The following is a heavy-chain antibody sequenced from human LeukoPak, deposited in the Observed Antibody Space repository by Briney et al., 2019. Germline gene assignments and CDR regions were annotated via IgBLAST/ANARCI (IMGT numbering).Heavy chain of an antibody. D-gene: IGHD2-2*01. CDR3: ARSFTAADAFDI. V-gene: IGHV3-74*01. J-gene: IGHJ3*02. CDR1: GFTFSSYW. Sequence: GGSLRLSCAASGFTFSSYWMHWVRQAPGKGLVWVSRINSDGSSTSYADSVKGRFTISRDNAKNTLYLQMNSLRAEDTAVYYCARSFTAADAFDIWGQGTMVTVSS. CDR2: INSDGSST.